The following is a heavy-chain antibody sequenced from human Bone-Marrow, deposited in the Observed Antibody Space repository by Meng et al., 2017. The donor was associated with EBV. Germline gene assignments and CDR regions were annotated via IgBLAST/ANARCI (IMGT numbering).Heavy chain of an antibody. CDR1: GYTLTELS. CDR2: FDPEDGET. Sequence: QVQLAQSGAEVKKPGASVKVSWKVSGYTLTELSMHWVRQAPGKGLEWMGGFDPEDGETIYAQKFQGRVTMTEDTSTDTAYMEPSSLRSEDTAVYYCATVTAAAGYFDYWGQGTLVTVSS. CDR3: ATVTAAAGYFDY. V-gene: IGHV1-24*01. D-gene: IGHD6-13*01. J-gene: IGHJ4*02.